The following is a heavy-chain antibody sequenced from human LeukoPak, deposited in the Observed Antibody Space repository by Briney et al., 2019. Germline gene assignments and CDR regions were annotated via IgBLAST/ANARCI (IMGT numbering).Heavy chain of an antibody. CDR1: GFTFSSYS. V-gene: IGHV3-48*04. CDR3: AREPDFWSGYHF. Sequence: PGGSLRLSCAASGFTFSSYSMNWVRQAPGKGLEWVSYISSGSRTIYYTDSVKGRFTISRDNAKNSLYLQMSSLRAEDTAVYYCAREPDFWSGYHFWGQGTLVTVSS. D-gene: IGHD3-3*01. CDR2: ISSGSRTI. J-gene: IGHJ4*02.